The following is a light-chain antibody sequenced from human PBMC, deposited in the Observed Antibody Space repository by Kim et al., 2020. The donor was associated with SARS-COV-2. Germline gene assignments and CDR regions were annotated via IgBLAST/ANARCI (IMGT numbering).Light chain of an antibody. Sequence: SVTTSTTETGSDVGSYNRVSWYQQPPGTAPKLMIYEVSNRPSGVPDRFSGSKSGNTASLTISGLQAEDEADYYCSSYTTSNTFVFGTGTKVTVL. CDR2: EVS. CDR3: SSYTTSNTFV. J-gene: IGLJ1*01. CDR1: GSDVGSYNR. V-gene: IGLV2-18*02.